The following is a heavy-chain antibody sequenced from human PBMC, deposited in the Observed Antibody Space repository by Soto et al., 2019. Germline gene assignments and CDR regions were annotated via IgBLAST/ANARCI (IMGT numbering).Heavy chain of an antibody. D-gene: IGHD6-19*01. Sequence: GGSLRLSCAASGITFTGYAIGWVRQAPGKRLEWVANIKQDGSEKYYVDSVKGRFTILRDNAKNSLYLQMNSLRAEDTAVYYCARWEADYRSGRYAIDYWGQGTLVTVSS. CDR2: IKQDGSEK. CDR1: GITFTGYA. V-gene: IGHV3-7*01. CDR3: ARWEADYRSGRYAIDY. J-gene: IGHJ4*02.